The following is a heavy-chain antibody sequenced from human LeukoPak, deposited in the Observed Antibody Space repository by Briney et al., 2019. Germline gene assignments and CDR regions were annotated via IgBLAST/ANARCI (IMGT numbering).Heavy chain of an antibody. CDR3: ARDHGQWLVRGIFDY. V-gene: IGHV3-53*05. J-gene: IGHJ4*02. CDR1: GFTVSSNY. Sequence: GGSLRLSCAAFGFTVSSNYMSWVRQAPGKGLEWVSVIFGGGGTYYGDSVRGRFTISRDNSKNTLYLQMNSLRAEDTAVYYCARDHGQWLVRGIFDYWGQGTLVTVSS. CDR2: IFGGGGT. D-gene: IGHD6-19*01.